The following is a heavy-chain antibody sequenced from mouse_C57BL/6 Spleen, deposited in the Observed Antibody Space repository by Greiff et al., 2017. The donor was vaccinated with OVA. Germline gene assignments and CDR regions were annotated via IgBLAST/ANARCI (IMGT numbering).Heavy chain of an antibody. CDR3: ARQDEYEGFAY. J-gene: IGHJ3*01. CDR1: GFTFSDYY. D-gene: IGHD2-4*01. CDR2: ISNGGGST. V-gene: IGHV5-12*01. Sequence: EVQLVESGGGLVQPGGSLKLSCAASGFTFSDYYMYWVRQTPEKRLEWVAYISNGGGSTYYPDTVKGRFTISRDNAKNTLYLQMSRLKSEDTAMYYCARQDEYEGFAYWGQGTLVTVSA.